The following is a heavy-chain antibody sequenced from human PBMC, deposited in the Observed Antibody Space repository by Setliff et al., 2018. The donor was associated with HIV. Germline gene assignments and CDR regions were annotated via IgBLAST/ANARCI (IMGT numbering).Heavy chain of an antibody. CDR1: GLTFSSYG. CDR2: IWYDGSNK. J-gene: IGHJ4*02. CDR3: ARGYCNSSSCYALVD. D-gene: IGHD2-2*01. Sequence: PGGSLRLSCAASGLTFSSYGMHWVRQAPGKGLEWLAIIWYDGSNKYYADSVKGRFTISRDNSKNTLYLQMNSLRAEDTAVYYCARGYCNSSSCYALVDWGQGTLVTVSS. V-gene: IGHV3-33*01.